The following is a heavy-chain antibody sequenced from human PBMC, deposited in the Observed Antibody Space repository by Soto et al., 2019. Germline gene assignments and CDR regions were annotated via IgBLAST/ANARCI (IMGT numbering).Heavy chain of an antibody. Sequence: SLRLCCKASGFTFSSYAMHWVRQAPGKGREWVAVISYDGSNKYYADSVKGRFTISRDNSKNTLYLQMNSLRAEDTAVYYCARDATMVRGFIGLGMDVWGQGTTVTVSS. CDR1: GFTFSSYA. CDR2: ISYDGSNK. V-gene: IGHV3-30-3*01. J-gene: IGHJ6*02. CDR3: ARDATMVRGFIGLGMDV. D-gene: IGHD3-10*01.